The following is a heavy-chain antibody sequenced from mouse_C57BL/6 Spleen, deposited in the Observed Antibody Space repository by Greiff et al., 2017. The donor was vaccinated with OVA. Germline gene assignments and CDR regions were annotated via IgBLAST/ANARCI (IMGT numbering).Heavy chain of an antibody. V-gene: IGHV1-82*01. CDR2: IYPGDGDT. CDR3: ARDGYYLAWFAY. Sequence: VQLQQSGPELVKPGASVKISCKASGYAFSSSWMNWVKQRPGKGLEWIGRIYPGDGDTNYNGKFKGKATLTADKSSSPAYMQLSSLTSEDSAVYFCARDGYYLAWFAYWGQGTLVTVSA. D-gene: IGHD2-3*01. CDR1: GYAFSSSW. J-gene: IGHJ3*01.